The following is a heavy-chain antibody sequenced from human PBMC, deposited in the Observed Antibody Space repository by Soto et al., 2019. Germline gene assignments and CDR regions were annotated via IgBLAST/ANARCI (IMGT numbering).Heavy chain of an antibody. V-gene: IGHV4-59*11. D-gene: IGHD2-2*03. CDR2: IYYSGRT. CDR3: ASGWMAGFDT. J-gene: IGHJ5*02. CDR1: GDSIKTHH. Sequence: SETLSLTCNVTGDSIKTHHWSWIRQRPGKGLEGIGYIYYSGRTLYNPSLKRLVTISEDTAKNQFSLRLNSLTAADTAVYYCASGWMAGFDTWGQGTLVTVSS.